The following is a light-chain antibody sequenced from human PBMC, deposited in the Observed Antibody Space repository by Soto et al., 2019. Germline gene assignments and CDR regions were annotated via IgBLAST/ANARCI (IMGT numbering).Light chain of an antibody. CDR3: QQYGNSRGT. CDR2: NAS. V-gene: IGKV3-20*01. J-gene: IGKJ1*01. Sequence: IVLTQSPGTLSLSPREKATLSCRASQSVSSSYLAWYQQKPGQAPRLLIYNASSRATGIPDRFSGSGSGTDFTLTTSRLEPEDFAVYYCQQYGNSRGTFGQGTKVDI. CDR1: QSVSSSY.